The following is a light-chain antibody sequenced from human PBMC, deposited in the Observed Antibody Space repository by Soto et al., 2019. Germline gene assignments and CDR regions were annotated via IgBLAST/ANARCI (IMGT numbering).Light chain of an antibody. V-gene: IGKV3-15*01. Sequence: EIVMTQSPSTLSASPGERATLSCRASQSVSSNLAWYQQKPGQAPRLLIYDASTRATGGPARLCGGGCGANFFLSISTLQPEDYAVNYYHQRNSWPITFGQGTRLEIK. CDR1: QSVSSN. CDR2: DAS. CDR3: HQRNSWPIT. J-gene: IGKJ5*01.